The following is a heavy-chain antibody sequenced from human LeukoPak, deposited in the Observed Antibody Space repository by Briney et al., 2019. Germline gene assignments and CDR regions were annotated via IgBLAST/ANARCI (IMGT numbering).Heavy chain of an antibody. CDR2: INPNSGGT. CDR1: GYTFTGYY. D-gene: IGHD1-26*01. CDR3: ARDFRINRPWELLDY. V-gene: IGHV1-2*02. Sequence: ASVKVSCKASGYTFTGYYMHWVRQAPGQGLEWMGWINPNSGGTNYAQKFQGRVTMTRDTSISTAYMELSRLRSDDTAVYYCARDFRINRPWELLDYWGQGTLVTVSS. J-gene: IGHJ4*02.